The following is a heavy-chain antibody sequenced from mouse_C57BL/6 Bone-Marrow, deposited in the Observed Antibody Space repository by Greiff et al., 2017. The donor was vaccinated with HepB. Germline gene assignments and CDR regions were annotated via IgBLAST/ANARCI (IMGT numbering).Heavy chain of an antibody. V-gene: IGHV3-8*01. D-gene: IGHD2-2*01. J-gene: IGHJ1*03. CDR1: GYSITSDY. CDR2: ISYSGST. CDR3: ARSTMVTGSYWYFDV. Sequence: EVKLMESGPGLAKPSQTLSLTCSVTGYSITSDYWNWIRKFPGNKLEYMGYISYSGSTYYNPSLKSRISITRDTSKNQYYLQLNSVTTEDTATYYCARSTMVTGSYWYFDVWGTGTTVTVSS.